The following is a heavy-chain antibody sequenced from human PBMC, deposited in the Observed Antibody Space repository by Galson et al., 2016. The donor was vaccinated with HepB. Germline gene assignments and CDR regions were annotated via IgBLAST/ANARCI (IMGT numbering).Heavy chain of an antibody. CDR2: IQSNTDGGTA. Sequence: SLRLSCAASGFTFPPAWLRWVRQAPGKGLEWVGRIQSNTDGGTADYAAPVKGRFTISRDDSKNTLYLQMNSLKTDDTAVYYCATGWPCGEEGSGRRYGGKGTLGTVTA. CDR1: GFTFPPAW. D-gene: IGHD3-10*01. V-gene: IGHV3-15*01. J-gene: IGHJ4*02. CDR3: ATGWPCGEEGSGRRY.